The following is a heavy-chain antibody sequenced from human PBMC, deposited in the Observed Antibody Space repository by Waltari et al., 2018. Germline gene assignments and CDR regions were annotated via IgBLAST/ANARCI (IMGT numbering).Heavy chain of an antibody. Sequence: QVQLQESGPGLVKPSETLSLTCVVSGYSITSGYFWGWIRQPPGKGLEWIGSIYYRGSTYYSPTLKGRVTISRDTSKNQFSLNMNSVTAADTAIYYCARDGPAGTTQWGQGTLVTVSS. V-gene: IGHV4-38-2*02. CDR3: ARDGPAGTTQ. CDR2: IYYRGST. J-gene: IGHJ4*02. CDR1: GYSITSGYF. D-gene: IGHD1-1*01.